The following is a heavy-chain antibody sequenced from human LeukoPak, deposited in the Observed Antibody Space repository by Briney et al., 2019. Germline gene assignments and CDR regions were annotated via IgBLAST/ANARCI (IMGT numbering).Heavy chain of an antibody. Sequence: ASVKVSCKASGYTFTSYGISWVRQAPGQGLEWMGGIIPIFGTANYAQKFQGIVTITADESTSTAYMELSSLRSEDTAVYYCARDMAIAAAAKGGFDYWGQGTLVTVSS. CDR2: IIPIFGTA. CDR1: GYTFTSYG. D-gene: IGHD6-13*01. J-gene: IGHJ4*02. CDR3: ARDMAIAAAAKGGFDY. V-gene: IGHV1-69*13.